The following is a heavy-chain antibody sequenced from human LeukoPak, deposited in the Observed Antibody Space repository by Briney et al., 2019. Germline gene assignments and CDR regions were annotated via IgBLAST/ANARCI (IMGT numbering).Heavy chain of an antibody. V-gene: IGHV3-53*01. CDR1: GGSISSSNY. CDR2: IYGDGST. Sequence: PSETLSLTCTVSGGSISSSNYMSWVRQAPGKGLEWVSLIYGDGSTNYADSVKGRFTISGDNSKNTLFLQMNSLRAEDTAVYYCATGAHYYGSWGQGTLVTVSS. CDR3: ATGAHYYGS. D-gene: IGHD3-10*01. J-gene: IGHJ5*02.